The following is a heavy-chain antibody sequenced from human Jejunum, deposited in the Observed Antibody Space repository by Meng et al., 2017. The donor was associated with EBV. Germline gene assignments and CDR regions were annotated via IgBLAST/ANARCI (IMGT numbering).Heavy chain of an antibody. J-gene: IGHJ5*02. CDR2: LDRENGKT. Sequence: QGLLEQSGAEVRNPGAPVKASLKVFGYTFADLSMHWVRQAPGKGLEWMGGLDRENGKTIYAQKFQGRVTMTEDTSADTAYMEVSSLRSEDTAVYYCATRVAYYYDTSGEYFNTWGQGSLVTVSS. V-gene: IGHV1-24*01. CDR3: ATRVAYYYDTSGEYFNT. D-gene: IGHD3-22*01. CDR1: GYTFADLS.